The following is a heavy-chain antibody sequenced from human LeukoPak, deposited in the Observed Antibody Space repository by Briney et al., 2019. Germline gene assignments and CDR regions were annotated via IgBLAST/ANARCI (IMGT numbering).Heavy chain of an antibody. CDR1: GYTFTSYD. J-gene: IGHJ4*02. CDR2: MNPNSGNT. Sequence: GASVKVSCKASGYTFTSYDINWVRQATGQGLEWMGWMNPNSGNTGYAQKFQGRVTMTRDTSTSTVYMDLSSLRSEDTAVYYCAREIIAAGKNFDYWGQGTQVTVSS. D-gene: IGHD2/OR15-2a*01. V-gene: IGHV1-8*01. CDR3: AREIIAAGKNFDY.